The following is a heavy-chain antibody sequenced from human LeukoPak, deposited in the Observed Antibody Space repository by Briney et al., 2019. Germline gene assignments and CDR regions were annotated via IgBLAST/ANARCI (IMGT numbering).Heavy chain of an antibody. J-gene: IGHJ5*02. D-gene: IGHD6-25*01. V-gene: IGHV3-20*04. Sequence: PSETLSLTCTVSGASISFYYWSWIRQPPGKGLEWVSGINWNGGSTGYADSVKGRFTISRDNAKKSLYLQMNSLRDEDTAWYYCARDDGGLPSWGQGTLVTVSS. CDR2: INWNGGST. CDR1: GASISFYY. CDR3: ARDDGGLPS.